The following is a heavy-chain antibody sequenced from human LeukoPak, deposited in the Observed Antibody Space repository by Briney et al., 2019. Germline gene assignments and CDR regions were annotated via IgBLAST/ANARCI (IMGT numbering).Heavy chain of an antibody. V-gene: IGHV5-51*01. CDR1: GYRLTNYR. CDR3: ARLDEDFYYDGSGFYF. Sequence: GEPLKISRRGSGYRLTNYRIAWVRQMPGKGLEWMGIIYPGDSETTYSPSFQGQGTISVDKSINTAYLQWSSLRTSDTAMYYCARLDEDFYYDGSGFYFWGQGTLVTVSS. J-gene: IGHJ1*01. CDR2: IYPGDSET. D-gene: IGHD3-22*01.